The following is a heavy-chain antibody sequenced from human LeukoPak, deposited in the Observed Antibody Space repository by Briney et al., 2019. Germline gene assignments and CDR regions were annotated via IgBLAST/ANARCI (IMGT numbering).Heavy chain of an antibody. J-gene: IGHJ6*03. CDR1: GYTFTDYY. V-gene: IGHV1-2*02. CDR3: ARIRSRIQLWASPYYYYMDV. D-gene: IGHD5-18*01. Sequence: ASVKVSCKASGYTFTDYYIHWVRQAPGQGLEWMGWIDPNSGGTNYAQKLQGRVTMTTDTSTSTAYMELRSLRSDDTAVYYCARIRSRIQLWASPYYYYMDVWGKGTTVTVSS. CDR2: IDPNSGGT.